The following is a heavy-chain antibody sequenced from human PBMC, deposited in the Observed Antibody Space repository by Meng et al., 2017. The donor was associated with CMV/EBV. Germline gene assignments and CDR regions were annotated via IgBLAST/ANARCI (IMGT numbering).Heavy chain of an antibody. CDR1: GDSVSSSSGA. Sequence: ISGDSVSSSSGAWNWIRQSPARGLEWLGRTYYRYKWYNDYAVSVKSRITINPDTSKNQFSLQLNSVTPEDTAVYYCARDVPNNWFDPWGQGTLVTVSS. CDR2: TYYRYKWYN. CDR3: ARDVPNNWFDP. V-gene: IGHV6-1*01. J-gene: IGHJ5*02.